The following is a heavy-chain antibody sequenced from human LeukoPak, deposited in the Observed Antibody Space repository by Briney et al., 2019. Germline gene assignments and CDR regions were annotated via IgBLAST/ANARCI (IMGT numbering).Heavy chain of an antibody. D-gene: IGHD6-13*01. J-gene: IGHJ4*02. CDR3: ARDVESSSWYDY. V-gene: IGHV4-4*02. CDR1: GGSISSSNW. CDR2: IYHSGST. Sequence: KSSETLSLTCAVSGGSISSSNWWSWVRQPPGKGLEWIGEIYHSGSTYYNPSLKSRVTISVDTSKNQFSLKLSSVTAADTAVYYCARDVESSSWYDYWGQGTLVTVSS.